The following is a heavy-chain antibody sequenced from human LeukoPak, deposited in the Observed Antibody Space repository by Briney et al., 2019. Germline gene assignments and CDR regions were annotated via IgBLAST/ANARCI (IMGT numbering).Heavy chain of an antibody. J-gene: IGHJ4*02. V-gene: IGHV4-59*01. Sequence: SETLSLTCTVSGGSISSYYWSWIRQPPGKGLEWIGYIYYSGSTNYNPSLKSRVTISVDTSKNQFSLKLSSVTAADTAVYYCARDAGYPAYFDYWGQGTLVTVSS. D-gene: IGHD5-12*01. CDR3: ARDAGYPAYFDY. CDR1: GGSISSYY. CDR2: IYYSGST.